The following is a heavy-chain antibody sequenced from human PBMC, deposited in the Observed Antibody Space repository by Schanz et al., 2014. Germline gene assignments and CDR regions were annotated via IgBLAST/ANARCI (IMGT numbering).Heavy chain of an antibody. CDR1: GGSIISYY. CDR3: ASIAARPRYFDP. D-gene: IGHD6-6*01. CDR2: IHYNGGT. V-gene: IGHV4-59*08. Sequence: QVQLQESGPGLVKPSETLSLTCTVSGGSIISYYLTWIRQPPGKGLEWIGFIHYNGGTSYNPSLKTRLTISAGTSKQHFSLKLPSVPAADTALYYCASIAARPRYFDPWGQGTLVTVSS. J-gene: IGHJ5*02.